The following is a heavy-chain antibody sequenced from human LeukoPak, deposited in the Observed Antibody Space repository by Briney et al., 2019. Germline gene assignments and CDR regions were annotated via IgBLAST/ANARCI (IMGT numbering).Heavy chain of an antibody. Sequence: SETLSLTCTVSGGSISTYYWSWIRQPPGKGLEWIGYIYYSGSTKYNPSLKSRVTISVDTSKNQLSLKLSSVTAADTAVYYCARHGVGRGGDFDYWGREPWSPSPQ. CDR2: IYYSGST. CDR1: GGSISTYY. J-gene: IGHJ4*02. CDR3: ARHGVGRGGDFDY. V-gene: IGHV4-59*08. D-gene: IGHD3-10*01.